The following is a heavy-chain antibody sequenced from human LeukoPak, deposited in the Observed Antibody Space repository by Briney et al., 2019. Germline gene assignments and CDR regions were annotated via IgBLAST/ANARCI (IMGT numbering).Heavy chain of an antibody. J-gene: IGHJ4*02. CDR2: ISYDGSNK. V-gene: IGHV3-30*18. Sequence: GGSLRLSCAASGFTFSSYGMHWVRQAPGKGLEWVAVISYDGSNKYYADSVKGRFTISRDNSKNTLYLQMNSLRAEDTAVYYCAKEGDTARLFDYWGQGTLDTVSS. D-gene: IGHD5-18*01. CDR1: GFTFSSYG. CDR3: AKEGDTARLFDY.